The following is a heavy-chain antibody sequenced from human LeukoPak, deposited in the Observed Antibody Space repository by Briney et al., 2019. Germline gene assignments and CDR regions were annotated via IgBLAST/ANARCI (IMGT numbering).Heavy chain of an antibody. CDR2: ISAYNGNT. V-gene: IGHV1-18*01. J-gene: IGHJ4*02. CDR1: GYTFTSYG. Sequence: ASVKVSCKASGYTFTSYGISWVRQAPGQGLEWMGWISAYNGNTNYAQKLQGRVTMTTDTSTSTAYMELRSLRSDDTAVYYCARGLGSYDYVWGRYRYTYFDYWGQGTLVTVSS. D-gene: IGHD3-16*02. CDR3: ARGLGSYDYVWGRYRYTYFDY.